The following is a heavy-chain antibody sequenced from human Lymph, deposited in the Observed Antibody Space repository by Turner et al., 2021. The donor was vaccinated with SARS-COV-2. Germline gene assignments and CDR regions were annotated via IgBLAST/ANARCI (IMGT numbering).Heavy chain of an antibody. Sequence: QVQLVQSGAEVKKPVSSVKVSCKASGGTFSSYSISWVRQARGQGLEWMGRVIPILGIAEYAKKFQGRVKITANKSTSTAYMELSSLGSEDTAGDYCARGRVDSYSGGYYSWFDPWGQGTLVTVSS. V-gene: IGHV1-69*04. CDR1: GGTFSSYS. CDR3: ARGRVDSYSGGYYSWFDP. J-gene: IGHJ5*02. D-gene: IGHD1-26*01. CDR2: VIPILGIA.